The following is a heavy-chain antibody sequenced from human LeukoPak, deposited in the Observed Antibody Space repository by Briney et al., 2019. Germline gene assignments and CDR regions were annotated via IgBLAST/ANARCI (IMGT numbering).Heavy chain of an antibody. CDR1: GGTFSSNA. J-gene: IGHJ3*02. CDR3: ARVGTTGVDAFDI. D-gene: IGHD1-1*01. Sequence: ASVKVSCKASGGTFSSNAISWVRQAPGQGLEWMGGIIPILGTANYAQKFQGRVTTTADEPTSTAYMELSSLRSEDTAVYYCARVGTTGVDAFDIWGQGTMVTVSS. CDR2: IIPILGTA. V-gene: IGHV1-69*13.